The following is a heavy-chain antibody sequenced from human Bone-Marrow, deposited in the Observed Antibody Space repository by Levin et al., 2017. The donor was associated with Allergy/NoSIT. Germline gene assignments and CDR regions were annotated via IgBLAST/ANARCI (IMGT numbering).Heavy chain of an antibody. J-gene: IGHJ3*01. CDR1: GDSIRNPNYY. V-gene: IGHV4-39*01. Sequence: SQTLSLPCTVSGDSIRNPNYYWGWIRQPPGEGLEWIGNTFSSGSTFDNPSLKGRVTISVDTSNNKFSLNLTSVTASDTAVYFCARRFCSGGNCYYAFDVWGQGTMVTVSS. CDR2: TFSSGST. D-gene: IGHD2-15*01. CDR3: ARRFCSGGNCYYAFDV.